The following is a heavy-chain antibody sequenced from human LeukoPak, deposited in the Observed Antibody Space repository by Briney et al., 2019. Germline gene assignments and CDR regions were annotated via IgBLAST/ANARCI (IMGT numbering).Heavy chain of an antibody. CDR3: ARTGNYYSPAFDI. CDR1: GGSFSGYY. V-gene: IGHV4-34*01. Sequence: SETLSLTCAVYGGSFSGYYWSWIRQPPGKGLEWIGEINHSGSTNYNPSLKSRVTISVDTSKNQFSLKLSSVTAADTAVYYCARTGNYYSPAFDIWGQGTMVTVSS. D-gene: IGHD3-10*01. J-gene: IGHJ3*02. CDR2: INHSGST.